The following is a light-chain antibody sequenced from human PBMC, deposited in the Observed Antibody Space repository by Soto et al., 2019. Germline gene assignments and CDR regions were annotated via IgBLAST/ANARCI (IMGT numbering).Light chain of an antibody. J-gene: IGKJ2*01. CDR2: AAS. CDR1: QSGSTY. CDR3: QQSYSTPQT. Sequence: DIQMTQSPSFLSASVGDRVTITCRASQSGSTYLSWYQQKPGKAPNLLIYAASSLQSGVPSRFSGSGSGTDFTLTISSLQPEDFATYYCQQSYSTPQTFGQGTKLEIK. V-gene: IGKV1-39*01.